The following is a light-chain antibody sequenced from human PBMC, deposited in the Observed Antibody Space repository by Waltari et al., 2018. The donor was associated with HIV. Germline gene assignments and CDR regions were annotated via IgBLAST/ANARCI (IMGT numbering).Light chain of an antibody. CDR2: GST. V-gene: IGLV1-40*01. Sequence: QSVLTQPPSVSGAPGQRVTISCTGGGSNIGAGYDVHCNQHLQASAPKLLIFGSTNPPFGVPDRFSGSKSDTSASLAITALQAEDEADYYCQSYDSSLSSVLFGGGTKLTVL. J-gene: IGLJ3*02. CDR3: QSYDSSLSSVL. CDR1: GSNIGAGYD.